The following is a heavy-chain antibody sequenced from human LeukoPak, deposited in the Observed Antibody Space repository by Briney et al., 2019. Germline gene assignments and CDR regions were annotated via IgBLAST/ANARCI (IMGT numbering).Heavy chain of an antibody. CDR3: ARCTASCYANAFDV. CDR2: INGGGDAT. V-gene: IGHV3-23*01. Sequence: TGGSLRLSCATSGFTFNNNAMSWVRQAPGKGLEWVSAINGGGDATEYADSVKGRFTIFRDNSKNTLYLQMNSLRPDDTAVYYCARCTASCYANAFDVWGQGTLLTVSS. CDR1: GFTFNNNA. J-gene: IGHJ3*01. D-gene: IGHD2-2*01.